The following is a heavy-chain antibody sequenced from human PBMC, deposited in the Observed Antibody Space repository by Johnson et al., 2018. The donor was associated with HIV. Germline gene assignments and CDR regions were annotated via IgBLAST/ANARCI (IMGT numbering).Heavy chain of an antibody. D-gene: IGHD5-18*01. Sequence: QLVESGGGLIQPGGSLRLSCAASGFTVSSNYMSWVRQAPGKGLEWVSVIYSGGSTYYADSVKGRFTISRDNSKNTLYLQMNSLRAEDTAVYYCAREREGYGLAFDIWGQGTMVTVSS. CDR2: IYSGGST. CDR1: GFTVSSNY. V-gene: IGHV3-53*01. J-gene: IGHJ3*02. CDR3: AREREGYGLAFDI.